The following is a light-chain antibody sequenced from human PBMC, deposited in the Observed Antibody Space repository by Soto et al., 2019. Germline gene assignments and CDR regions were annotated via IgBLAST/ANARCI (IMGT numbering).Light chain of an antibody. Sequence: IAMTQTPLSSPVTLGQPASISCRSSQSFGHSDGNTSFSWLQQRPGQPPRLLIYKVSIRLSGVPDKFSGSGAGTDFTLRISRVEAEDVGVYYCMQATEFPLTFGGGTKVDIK. V-gene: IGKV2-24*01. J-gene: IGKJ4*01. CDR3: MQATEFPLT. CDR1: QSFGHSDGNTS. CDR2: KVS.